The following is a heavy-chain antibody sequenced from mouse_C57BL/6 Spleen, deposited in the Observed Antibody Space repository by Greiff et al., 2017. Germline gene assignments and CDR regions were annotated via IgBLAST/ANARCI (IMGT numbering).Heavy chain of an antibody. CDR1: GFTFSSYG. J-gene: IGHJ2*01. Sequence: EVKLVESGGDLVKPGGSLNLSCAASGFTFSSYGMSWVRQTPDKRLEWVATISSGGSYTYYPDSVKGRFTISRDNAKNTLYLQMSSLKSEDTAMYYCARHQLTPYYFDYWGQGTTLTVSS. V-gene: IGHV5-6*01. D-gene: IGHD3-3*01. CDR3: ARHQLTPYYFDY. CDR2: ISSGGSYT.